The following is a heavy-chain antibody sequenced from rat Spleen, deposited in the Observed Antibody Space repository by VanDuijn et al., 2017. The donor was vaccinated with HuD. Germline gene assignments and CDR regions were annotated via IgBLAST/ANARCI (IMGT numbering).Heavy chain of an antibody. J-gene: IGHJ2*01. Sequence: EVQLVESGGGLVQPGRSLKLSCAASGFTFSTFAMAWVRQAPKKGLEWVATITSGGSNTYYRDSVKGRFTISRDNAKSSLYLQMDSLRSEDTATYYCTRLTFYGYGYYFDYWGQGVMVTVSS. CDR3: TRLTFYGYGYYFDY. V-gene: IGHV5-25*01. D-gene: IGHD1-6*01. CDR1: GFTFSTFA. CDR2: ITSGGSNT.